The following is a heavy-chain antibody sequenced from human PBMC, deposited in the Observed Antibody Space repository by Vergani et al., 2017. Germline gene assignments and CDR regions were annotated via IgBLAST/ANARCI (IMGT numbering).Heavy chain of an antibody. J-gene: IGHJ4*02. V-gene: IGHV4-59*08. CDR1: GGSISSYY. CDR2: IYYSGST. CDR3: ARLSGQQLGHFDY. Sequence: QVQLQESGPGLVKPSETLSLTCTVSGGSISSYYWSWIRQPPGKGLEWIGYIYYSGSTNYNPSLKSRVTISVATSKNQFSLKLSAVTAADTAVYYCARLSGQQLGHFDYWGQGTLVTVSS. D-gene: IGHD6-13*01.